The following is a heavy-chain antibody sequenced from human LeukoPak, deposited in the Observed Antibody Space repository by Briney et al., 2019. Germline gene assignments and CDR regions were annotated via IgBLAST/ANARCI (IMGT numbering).Heavy chain of an antibody. CDR2: IYYSGSV. Sequence: KTSETLSLTCTVSGGSLTSYYWSWIRQPPGKGLQRIGYIYYSGSVNYNPSLKSRVTISVDTSKNQFSLNLSSVTAADTAVYYCARLGSYFDYWGQGTQVTVSS. V-gene: IGHV4-59*08. CDR1: GGSLTSYY. J-gene: IGHJ4*02. CDR3: ARLGSYFDY.